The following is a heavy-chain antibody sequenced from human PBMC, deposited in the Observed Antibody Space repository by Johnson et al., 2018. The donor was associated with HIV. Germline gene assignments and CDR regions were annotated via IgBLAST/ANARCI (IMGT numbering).Heavy chain of an antibody. D-gene: IGHD1-26*01. Sequence: VQLVESGGGLVQPGRSLRLSCAASGFTFDDSAMHWVRQAPGKGLEWVSGISWNTGNIGYADSVKGRFTISRDNANNSLYLQMNSLRAEDTAVYYCARGYSGSTGTFDIWGQGTMVTVSS. V-gene: IGHV3-9*01. CDR3: ARGYSGSTGTFDI. CDR2: ISWNTGNI. J-gene: IGHJ3*02. CDR1: GFTFDDSA.